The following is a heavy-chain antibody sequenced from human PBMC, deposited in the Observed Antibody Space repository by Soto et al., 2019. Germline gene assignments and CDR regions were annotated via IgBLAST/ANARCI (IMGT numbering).Heavy chain of an antibody. V-gene: IGHV4-59*01. J-gene: IGHJ5*02. D-gene: IGHD2-2*01. Sequence: PSETLSLTCTVSGGSISSYYWSWIRQPPGKGLEWIGYIYYSGSTNYNPSLKSRVNISVDTSKNQLSLKLSSVTAADTAVFYCARAVKYCSSTSCQRWFDPWGQGTLVTVS. CDR1: GGSISSYY. CDR3: ARAVKYCSSTSCQRWFDP. CDR2: IYYSGST.